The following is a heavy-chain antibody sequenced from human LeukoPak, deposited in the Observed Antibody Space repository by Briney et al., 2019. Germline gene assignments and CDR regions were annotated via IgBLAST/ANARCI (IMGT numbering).Heavy chain of an antibody. Sequence: GGSLRLSCAASGFTFSSYSLSWVRQAPRKGLEWVSYISSSSTTIYYADSVKGRFTISRDNAKNSLYLQMNSLRAEDTAVYYCARDAGYSSSWYFDYWGQGTLVTVSS. D-gene: IGHD6-13*01. CDR3: ARDAGYSSSWYFDY. CDR1: GFTFSSYS. V-gene: IGHV3-48*01. J-gene: IGHJ4*02. CDR2: ISSSSTTI.